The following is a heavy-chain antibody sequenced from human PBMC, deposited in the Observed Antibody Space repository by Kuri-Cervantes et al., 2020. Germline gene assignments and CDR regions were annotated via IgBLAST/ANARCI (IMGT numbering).Heavy chain of an antibody. CDR2: IKQDGNEK. J-gene: IGHJ4*02. CDR3: ARSGSGYADLLKY. CDR1: GFTFSRYW. Sequence: GESLKISCAASGFTFSRYWMRWVRQAPGKGLERVASIKQDGNEKYYVDSVKGRFTISRDNAKNTLYLQMNSLSAEDTAVYYCARSGSGYADLLKYWGQGTLVTVSS. V-gene: IGHV3-7*02. D-gene: IGHD3-3*01.